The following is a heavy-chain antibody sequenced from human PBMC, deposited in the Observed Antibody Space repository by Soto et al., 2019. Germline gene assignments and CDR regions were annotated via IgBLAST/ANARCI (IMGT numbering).Heavy chain of an antibody. D-gene: IGHD6-19*01. Sequence: QVQLVQSGAEVKKPGASVKVSCKASGYTFTSYAMHWVRQAPGQRLEWMGWINAGNGNTKYSQKFQGRVTITRDTSASTAYMELSSLRAEDTAVYYCARTVWQWLVYNWYFDLWGRGTLVTVSS. CDR3: ARTVWQWLVYNWYFDL. CDR1: GYTFTSYA. J-gene: IGHJ2*01. CDR2: INAGNGNT. V-gene: IGHV1-3*01.